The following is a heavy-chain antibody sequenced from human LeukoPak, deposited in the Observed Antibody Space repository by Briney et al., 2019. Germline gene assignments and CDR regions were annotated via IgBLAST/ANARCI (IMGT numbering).Heavy chain of an antibody. CDR2: IIPMFGTA. CDR3: ARGPPSESYYASPYFDY. CDR1: GGTFSSYS. Sequence: SVKVSCKASGGTFSSYSISWVRQAPGQGLEWLGGIIPMFGTAHYAQKFQGRVTLTTDDSTNTAYMDLSSLRSEDTAMYYCARGPPSESYYASPYFDYWGQGTLVTVSS. D-gene: IGHD1-26*01. J-gene: IGHJ4*02. V-gene: IGHV1-69*05.